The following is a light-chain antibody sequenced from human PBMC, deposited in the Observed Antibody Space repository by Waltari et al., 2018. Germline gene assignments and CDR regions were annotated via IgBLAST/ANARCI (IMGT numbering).Light chain of an antibody. CDR2: DVS. Sequence: QSALTQPAPVSGSPGQSITISCTGTSSDVGGYNYVSWYQQHPGKAPKLMIYDVSNRPSGVSNRFSGSKSGNTASLTISGLQAEDEADYYCSSYTSSSTLGYVVFGGGTKLTVL. V-gene: IGLV2-14*03. J-gene: IGLJ2*01. CDR1: SSDVGGYNY. CDR3: SSYTSSSTLGYVV.